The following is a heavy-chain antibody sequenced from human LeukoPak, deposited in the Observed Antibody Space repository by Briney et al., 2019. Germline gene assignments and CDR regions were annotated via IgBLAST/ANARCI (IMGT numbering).Heavy chain of an antibody. CDR3: AKIRLWGGYYFDY. CDR2: ISNSGGST. J-gene: IGHJ4*02. Sequence: GGSLRLSCAASRFTFSSYAMSWLRQAPGKGLEWVSAISNSGGSTYYADSVKGRFTISRDKSKNTLYLQMNSLRAEDTAVYHCAKIRLWGGYYFDYWGQGTLVSVSS. CDR1: RFTFSSYA. V-gene: IGHV3-23*01. D-gene: IGHD5-12*01.